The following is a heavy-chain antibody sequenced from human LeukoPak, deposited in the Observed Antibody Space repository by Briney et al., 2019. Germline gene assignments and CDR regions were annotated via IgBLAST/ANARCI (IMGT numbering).Heavy chain of an antibody. Sequence: SETLSLTCAVYGGSFSGYYWSWIRQPPGKGLEWIGEINHSGSTNYNPSLKSRVTISVDTSKNQFSLKLSSVTAADTAVYYCARGQATPTCIAAAGPYFGYWGQGTLVTVSS. J-gene: IGHJ4*02. CDR2: INHSGST. CDR1: GGSFSGYY. V-gene: IGHV4-34*01. D-gene: IGHD6-13*01. CDR3: ARGQATPTCIAAAGPYFGY.